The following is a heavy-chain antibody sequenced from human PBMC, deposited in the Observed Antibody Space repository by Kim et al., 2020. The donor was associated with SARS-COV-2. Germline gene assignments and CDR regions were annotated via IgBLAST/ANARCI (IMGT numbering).Heavy chain of an antibody. CDR2: ISYDGSNK. CDR1: GFTFSSYA. J-gene: IGHJ6*02. V-gene: IGHV3-30*04. CDR3: ARIGYCSSTSCPSVPSYYYYGMDV. Sequence: GGSLRLSCAASGFTFSSYAMHWVRQAPGKGLEWVAVISYDGSNKYYVDPVKGRFTISRDNSKNTLYLQMNSLRAEDTAVYYCARIGYCSSTSCPSVPSYYYYGMDVWGQGPTGTVSS. D-gene: IGHD2-2*01.